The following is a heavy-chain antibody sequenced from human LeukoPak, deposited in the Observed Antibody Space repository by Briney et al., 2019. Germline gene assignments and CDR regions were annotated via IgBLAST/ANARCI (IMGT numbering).Heavy chain of an antibody. CDR1: GFTFSTCA. Sequence: GGSLRLSCAASGFTFSTCAMGWVRQAPGKGLEWVSGISGTTSGTYYADSVKGRFTISRDNSKDTLFLQMHSLRPGDTAVYYCVREDTPATANYWGQGTLVTISS. CDR2: ISGTTSGT. CDR3: VREDTPATANY. J-gene: IGHJ4*02. D-gene: IGHD2-21*02. V-gene: IGHV3-23*01.